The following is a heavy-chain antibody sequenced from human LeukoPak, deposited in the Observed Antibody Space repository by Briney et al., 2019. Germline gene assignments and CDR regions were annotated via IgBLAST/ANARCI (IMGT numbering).Heavy chain of an antibody. D-gene: IGHD4-17*01. CDR1: GYTFTSYA. Sequence: ASVKASCKASGYTFTSYAMNWVRQAPGQGLEWMGWINTNTGNPTYAQGFTGRFVFSLDTSVSTAYLQISSLKAEDTAVYYCARGNFAMTVTGVHWFDPWGQGTLVTVSS. CDR2: INTNTGNP. CDR3: ARGNFAMTVTGVHWFDP. J-gene: IGHJ5*02. V-gene: IGHV7-4-1*02.